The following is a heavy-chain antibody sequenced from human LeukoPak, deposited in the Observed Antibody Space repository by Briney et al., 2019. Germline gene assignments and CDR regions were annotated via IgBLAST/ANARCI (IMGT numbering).Heavy chain of an antibody. CDR1: GGSFSGYY. CDR3: ARGAGSAYDYVWGSYRNDWYFDL. Sequence: SETLSLTCAVYGGSFSGYYWSWIRQPPGKGLEWIGEINHSGSTNYNPSLKSRVTISVDTSKNQFSLKLSSVTAADTAVYYCARGAGSAYDYVWGSYRNDWYFDLWGRGTLVTVSS. J-gene: IGHJ2*01. CDR2: INHSGST. D-gene: IGHD3-16*02. V-gene: IGHV4-34*01.